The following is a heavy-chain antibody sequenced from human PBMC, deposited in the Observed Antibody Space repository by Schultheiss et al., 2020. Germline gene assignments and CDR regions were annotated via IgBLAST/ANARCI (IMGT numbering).Heavy chain of an antibody. CDR3: ARGGGGYSGYGPNPGVDY. CDR1: GYTFTSYG. D-gene: IGHD5-12*01. Sequence: ASVKVSCKASGYTFTSYGISWVRQAPGQGLEWMGIINPSGGSTSYAQKFQGRVTMTRDTSTSTVYMELSSLRSEDTAVYYCARGGGGYSGYGPNPGVDYWGQGTLVTVSS. J-gene: IGHJ4*02. V-gene: IGHV1-46*01. CDR2: INPSGGST.